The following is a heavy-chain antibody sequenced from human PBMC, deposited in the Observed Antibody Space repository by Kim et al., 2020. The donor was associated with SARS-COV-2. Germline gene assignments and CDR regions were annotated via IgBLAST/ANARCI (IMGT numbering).Heavy chain of an antibody. D-gene: IGHD6-19*01. Sequence: AQKFQGRVTMTRNTSISTAYMELSSLRSEDTAVYYCARASGWYRGGWFDPWGQGTLVTVSS. J-gene: IGHJ5*02. V-gene: IGHV1-8*01. CDR3: ARASGWYRGGWFDP.